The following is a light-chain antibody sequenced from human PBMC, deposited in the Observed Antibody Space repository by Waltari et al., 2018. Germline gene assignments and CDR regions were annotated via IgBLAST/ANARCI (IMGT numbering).Light chain of an antibody. V-gene: IGKV3D-20*02. Sequence: IVLTQSPATLSLSPGQRATLSCRASQTVADNFLAWDQQKRGQPPTLRIYNAFRRATGLPDRFTASGSGTDFTRTISEVRPEDLAIYYCQSYGGPVWAFGQGTTVEV. J-gene: IGKJ1*01. CDR2: NAF. CDR3: QSYGGPVWA. CDR1: QTVADNF.